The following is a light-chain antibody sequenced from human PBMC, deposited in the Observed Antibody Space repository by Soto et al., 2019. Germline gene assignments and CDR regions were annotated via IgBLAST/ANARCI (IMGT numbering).Light chain of an antibody. V-gene: IGLV2-8*01. CDR2: EVS. J-gene: IGLJ2*01. CDR1: SSDVGGYNY. Sequence: QSALTQPPSASGSPGQSVTISCTGTSSDVGGYNYVSWYQQEPGKAPKLMIYEVSKRPSGVPDRFSGSKSGNTASLTVSGLQAEDEADYYCNSYAGSNNLVFGGGTKLTVL. CDR3: NSYAGSNNLV.